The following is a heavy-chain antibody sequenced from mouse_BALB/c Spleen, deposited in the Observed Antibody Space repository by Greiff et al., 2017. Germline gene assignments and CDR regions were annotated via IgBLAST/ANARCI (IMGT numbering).Heavy chain of an antibody. D-gene: IGHD3-1*01. Sequence: LKQSGPELVKPGASVKMSCKASGYTFTSYVMHWVKQKPGQGLEWIGYINPYNDGTKYNEKFKGKATLTSDKSSSTAYMELSSLTSEDSAVYYCAREGGYYWFAYWGQGTLVTVSA. CDR1: GYTFTSYV. CDR2: INPYNDGT. CDR3: AREGGYYWFAY. J-gene: IGHJ3*01. V-gene: IGHV1-14*01.